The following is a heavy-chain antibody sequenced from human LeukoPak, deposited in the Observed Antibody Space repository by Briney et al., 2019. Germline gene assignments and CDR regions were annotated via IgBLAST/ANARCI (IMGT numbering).Heavy chain of an antibody. CDR2: ILPIYDIV. Sequence: SVKVSCKASGGTFSSYALSWVRQAPGRGLEWMGRILPIYDIVDYGQRFQGRVTFTADKSTGTAFMEMSCLRYEDTAVYYCARDYDSSGPQKNYLDFWGQGTLVTVSS. D-gene: IGHD3-22*01. CDR1: GGTFSSYA. V-gene: IGHV1-69*04. J-gene: IGHJ4*02. CDR3: ARDYDSSGPQKNYLDF.